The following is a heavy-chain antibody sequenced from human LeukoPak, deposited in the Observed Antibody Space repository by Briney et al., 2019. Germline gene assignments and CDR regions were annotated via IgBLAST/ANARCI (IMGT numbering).Heavy chain of an antibody. V-gene: IGHV3-30*03. CDR1: GFTFSSSV. CDR2: ISYDGRDK. CDR3: AREAGNYYFDF. Sequence: GGSLRLSCAASGFTFSSSVMHWVRQAPGKGLEWVAAISYDGRDKYFADSVKGRFSISRDNSKNTVDLQVNGLRAEDTAVYYCAREAGNYYFDFWGQGTLVTVSS. J-gene: IGHJ4*02. D-gene: IGHD1-7*01.